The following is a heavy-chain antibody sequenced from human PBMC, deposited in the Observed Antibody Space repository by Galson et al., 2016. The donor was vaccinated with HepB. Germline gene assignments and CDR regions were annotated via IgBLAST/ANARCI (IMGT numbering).Heavy chain of an antibody. CDR3: ASAVRGYSVDI. CDR2: IKTDGSEK. J-gene: IGHJ3*02. V-gene: IGHV3-7*01. D-gene: IGHD5-18*01. CDR1: GFTFSSYW. Sequence: SLRLSCAASGFTFSSYWMRWVRQAPGKGLECVANIKTDGSEKYYVDYVKGRFPISRDNAKNSLYLQMNSLRAEDTALYYCASAVRGYSVDIWGQGTMVTVAS.